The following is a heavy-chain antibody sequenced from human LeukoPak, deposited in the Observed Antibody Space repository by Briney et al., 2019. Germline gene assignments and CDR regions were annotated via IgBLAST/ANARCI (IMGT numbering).Heavy chain of an antibody. V-gene: IGHV1-18*01. J-gene: IGHJ4*02. D-gene: IGHD1-26*01. CDR1: GDTFNTYG. Sequence: ASVKVSCKASGDTFNTYGFSWVRQAPGQGPEWMGWISGYNVNTYDEEKLQGRVTMTFDTSTGTAYMEPRSLRSDDTAVYYCARESRESFDHWGQGTLVTVSS. CDR3: ARESRESFDH. CDR2: ISGYNVNT.